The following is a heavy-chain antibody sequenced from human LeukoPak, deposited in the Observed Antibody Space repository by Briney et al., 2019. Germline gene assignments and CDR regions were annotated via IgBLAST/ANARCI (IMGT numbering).Heavy chain of an antibody. CDR3: ARDISDCSSTSCSRLHFDY. CDR2: INHNSGGT. V-gene: IGHV1-2*02. Sequence: GASVKVSCKASGYTFTGYYMHWVRQAPGQGLEWMGWINHNSGGTNYAQKFQGRVTMTRDTSISTACMELSRLRSDDTAIYYCARDISDCSSTSCSRLHFDYWGQGTLVTVSS. D-gene: IGHD2-2*01. CDR1: GYTFTGYY. J-gene: IGHJ4*02.